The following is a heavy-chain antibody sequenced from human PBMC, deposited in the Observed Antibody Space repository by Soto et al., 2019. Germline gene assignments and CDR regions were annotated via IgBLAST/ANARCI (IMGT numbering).Heavy chain of an antibody. CDR3: ARDPSDHGDYLFDY. Sequence: RASVKVSCKASGYTFTSYGISWVRQAPGQGLEWMGWISAYNGNTNHAQKLQGRVTMTTDTSTSTAYMELRSLRSDDTAVYYCARDPSDHGDYLFDYWGQGTLVTVSS. J-gene: IGHJ4*02. CDR1: GYTFTSYG. V-gene: IGHV1-18*01. D-gene: IGHD4-17*01. CDR2: ISAYNGNT.